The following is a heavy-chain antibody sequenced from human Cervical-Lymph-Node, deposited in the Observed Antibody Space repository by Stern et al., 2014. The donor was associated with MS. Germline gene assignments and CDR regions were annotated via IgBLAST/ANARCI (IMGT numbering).Heavy chain of an antibody. J-gene: IGHJ6*02. CDR3: ARDNDDNGMDV. CDR2: FIPLFGTT. Sequence: VQLEESGAEVKKPGSSVTVSCKASGGIFSNYAISWVRQAPGQGLEWMGAFIPLFGTTFYAQKLQGRVTITADESTSTVYMDLSSLRSEDTAVYYCARDNDDNGMDVWGQGTTITVSS. CDR1: GGIFSNYA. D-gene: IGHD1-1*01. V-gene: IGHV1-69*01.